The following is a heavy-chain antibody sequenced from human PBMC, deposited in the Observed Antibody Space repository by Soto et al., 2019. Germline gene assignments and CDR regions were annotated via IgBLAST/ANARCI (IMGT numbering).Heavy chain of an antibody. CDR2: ISAHNGNT. CDR1: GYGFTTYG. V-gene: IGHV1-18*01. D-gene: IGHD1-1*01. Sequence: QIHLVQSGAEVKKPGASVKVSCKGSGYGFTTYGITWVRQAPGQGLEWMAWISAHNGNTNYAQKLQGRVTVTGDTSPSTAYMELRSLRSDDTAVYYCARGRYGDYWGQGALVTVSS. J-gene: IGHJ4*02. CDR3: ARGRYGDY.